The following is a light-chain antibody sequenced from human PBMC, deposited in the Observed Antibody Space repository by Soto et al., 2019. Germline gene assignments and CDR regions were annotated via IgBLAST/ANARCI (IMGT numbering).Light chain of an antibody. Sequence: QSVLTQPASVSGSPGQSITVSCTGTSSDVGGYNYVSWYQQHPGKAPRLMIYDVTNRPSGVSNRFSGSKSGNTASLTISGLQAEDEADYSCSSDGRGSTYVFGTGTKVTVL. CDR2: DVT. CDR3: SSDGRGSTYV. CDR1: SSDVGGYNY. V-gene: IGLV2-14*01. J-gene: IGLJ1*01.